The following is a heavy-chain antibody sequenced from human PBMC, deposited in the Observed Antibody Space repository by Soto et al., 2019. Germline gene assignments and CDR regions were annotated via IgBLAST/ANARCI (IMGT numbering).Heavy chain of an antibody. V-gene: IGHV2-5*02. CDR2: IYWDDDK. Sequence: QVTLKESGPTLVKPTQTLTLTCTFSGFSLSSTRVAVGWIRQPPGKALEWLALIYWDDDKRYSPFLKSRLTITQDTSKNPVVLTMTNMDPVDTATYYFAHSVVAGLGYYFDYWGQGTLVTVSS. CDR3: AHSVVAGLGYYFDY. J-gene: IGHJ4*02. D-gene: IGHD6-19*01. CDR1: GFSLSSTRVA.